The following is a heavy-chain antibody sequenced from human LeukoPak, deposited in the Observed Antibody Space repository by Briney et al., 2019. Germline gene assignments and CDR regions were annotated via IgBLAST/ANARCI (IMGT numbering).Heavy chain of an antibody. CDR3: ARSPRSGINWFDP. J-gene: IGHJ5*02. CDR2: INPNSGGT. D-gene: IGHD6-19*01. Sequence: ASVKVSCKASGYTFTGYYMHWVRQAPGQGLEWRGWINPNSGGTNYAQKFQGRVTMTRDTSISTAYMELSRLRSDVTAVYYCARSPRSGINWFDPWGQGTLVTVSS. CDR1: GYTFTGYY. V-gene: IGHV1-2*02.